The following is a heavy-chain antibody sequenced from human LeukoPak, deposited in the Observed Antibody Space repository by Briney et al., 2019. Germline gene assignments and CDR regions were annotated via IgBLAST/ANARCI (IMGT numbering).Heavy chain of an antibody. Sequence: ASVKVSCKASGYTFTSYYMHWVRQAPGQGLEWMGIINPSGGSTSYAQKFQGRVTMTTDTSTSTAYMELRSLRSDDTAAYYCAREGYNVGFDYWGQGTLVTVSS. J-gene: IGHJ4*02. D-gene: IGHD5/OR15-5a*01. V-gene: IGHV1-46*01. CDR2: INPSGGST. CDR1: GYTFTSYY. CDR3: AREGYNVGFDY.